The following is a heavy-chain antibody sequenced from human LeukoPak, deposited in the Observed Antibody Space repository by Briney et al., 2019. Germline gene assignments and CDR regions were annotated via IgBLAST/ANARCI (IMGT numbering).Heavy chain of an antibody. J-gene: IGHJ6*03. CDR3: ARAVRYYYGSGSYYYYYMDV. D-gene: IGHD3-10*01. CDR1: GYTFISYA. V-gene: IGHV1-46*01. CDR2: INPSGGST. Sequence: ASVKVSCKTSGYTFISYAMNWVRQAPGQGLEWMGIINPSGGSTSYAQKFQGRVTMTRDTSISTAYMELSRLRSDDTAVYYCARAVRYYYGSGSYYYYYMDVWGKGTTVTISS.